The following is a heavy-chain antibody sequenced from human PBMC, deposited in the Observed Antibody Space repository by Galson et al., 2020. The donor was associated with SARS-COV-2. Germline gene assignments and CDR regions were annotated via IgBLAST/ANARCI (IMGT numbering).Heavy chain of an antibody. J-gene: IGHJ4*02. V-gene: IGHV2-70*11. CDR2: IDWDGDT. CDR1: GMSLRSSGMC. D-gene: IGHD1-1*01. Sequence: SGPTLVKPTQTLTLTCSFSGMSLRSSGMCVSWIRQPLGKALEWLARIDWDGDTHFNTSLKTRLRISKDTSKNQVVLTMTNMDPVDTATYYCARTWITGTTSRTFDQWGQGTLVTVSS. CDR3: ARTWITGTTSRTFDQ.